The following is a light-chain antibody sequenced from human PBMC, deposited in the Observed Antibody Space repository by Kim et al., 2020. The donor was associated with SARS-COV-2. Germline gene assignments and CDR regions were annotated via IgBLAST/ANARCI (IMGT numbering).Light chain of an antibody. J-gene: IGKJ1*01. CDR2: AAS. V-gene: IGKV1-27*01. CDR1: QDIANS. CDR3: QKYNSAPWT. Sequence: ASIGDTVTITCRASQDIANSLAWYQHKPGKVPQVLIYAASTLQSGVPSRFSGSGSGTEFTLTIGSLQTDDVATYYCQKYNSAPWTFGPGTKVDIK.